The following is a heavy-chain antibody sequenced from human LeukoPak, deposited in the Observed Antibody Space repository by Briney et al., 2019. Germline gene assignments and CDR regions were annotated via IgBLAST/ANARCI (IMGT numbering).Heavy chain of an antibody. V-gene: IGHV1-2*02. CDR1: GYTFTGYY. CDR3: ARHLSGVVGKGNWFDP. D-gene: IGHD1-26*01. CDR2: INPNSGGT. J-gene: IGHJ5*02. Sequence: ASVKVSCKASGYTFTGYYMHWVRQAPGQGLEWMGWINPNSGGTNYAQKFQGRVTMTRDTSISTAYMELSRLRSDDTAVYYCARHLSGVVGKGNWFDPWGQGTLVTVPS.